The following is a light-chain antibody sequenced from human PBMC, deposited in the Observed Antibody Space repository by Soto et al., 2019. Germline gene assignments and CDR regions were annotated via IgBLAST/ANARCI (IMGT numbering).Light chain of an antibody. CDR1: YIGTKS. Sequence: SYELTQPPSVSVAPGQTAKITCGGNYIGTKSVHWYQQKPGQAPALVVYDDSVRPSGIPERFSGSNSGNTATLTISRVEAGDEDDYYCQVWDTISDHVVFGGGTKLTVL. J-gene: IGLJ2*01. CDR2: DDS. CDR3: QVWDTISDHVV. V-gene: IGLV3-21*02.